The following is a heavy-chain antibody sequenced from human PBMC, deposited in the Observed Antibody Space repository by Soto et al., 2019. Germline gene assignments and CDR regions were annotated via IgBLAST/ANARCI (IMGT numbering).Heavy chain of an antibody. Sequence: SETLSLTCAVSGGSFSDYYWSWIRQSPGKGLEWIGEINHSGSTNSNPSLKSRVTMSVDTSKNQFSLKMTSVTAADAAVYYCARGHGVFDYWGQGSLVTVSS. V-gene: IGHV4-34*01. CDR3: ARGHGVFDY. CDR2: INHSGST. CDR1: GGSFSDYY. D-gene: IGHD3-16*01. J-gene: IGHJ4*02.